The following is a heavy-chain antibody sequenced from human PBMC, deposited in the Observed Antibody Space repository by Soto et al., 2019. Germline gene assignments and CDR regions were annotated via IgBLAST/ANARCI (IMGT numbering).Heavy chain of an antibody. J-gene: IGHJ1*01. CDR2: ISGSGGST. Sequence: PGGALRLSCAASGFTFSSYAMSWVLQAPGKGLEWVSAISGSGGSTYYADSVKGRFTIPRDNSKNTLYLQMNSLRAEDTAVYYCAKDLDFYGSGGSCYIHSYSFQHWGQGTLVTVSS. CDR3: AKDLDFYGSGGSCYIHSYSFQH. D-gene: IGHD2-15*01. CDR1: GFTFSSYA. V-gene: IGHV3-23*01.